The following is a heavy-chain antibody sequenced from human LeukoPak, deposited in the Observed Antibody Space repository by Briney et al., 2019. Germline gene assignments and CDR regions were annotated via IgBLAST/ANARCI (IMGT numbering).Heavy chain of an antibody. V-gene: IGHV1-69*13. D-gene: IGHD5-12*01. CDR3: ARGYSGYDYGLWYYFDS. J-gene: IGHJ4*02. CDR1: GGTFSNYA. Sequence: GXSVKVSCEASGGTFSNYAISWVRQAPGQGLEWMGGIIPIFRTASYAQKFQGRATITADESTSTAYMELSSLRSKDTAVYYCARGYSGYDYGLWYYFDSWGQGTLVTVSS. CDR2: IIPIFRTA.